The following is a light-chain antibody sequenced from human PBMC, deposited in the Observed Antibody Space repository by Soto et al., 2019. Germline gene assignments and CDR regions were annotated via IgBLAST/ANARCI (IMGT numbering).Light chain of an antibody. J-gene: IGKJ5*01. CDR3: QQYNNWPPIT. CDR2: DAS. V-gene: IGKV3-15*01. Sequence: EIVMTQSPATLSVSPGERATLSCRASQSVSSNLAWYQQKPGQAPRLLIYDASTRATGIPARFGGSGSGTEFTLTISSLQSEDFAIYYCQQYNNWPPITFGQGTRLEIK. CDR1: QSVSSN.